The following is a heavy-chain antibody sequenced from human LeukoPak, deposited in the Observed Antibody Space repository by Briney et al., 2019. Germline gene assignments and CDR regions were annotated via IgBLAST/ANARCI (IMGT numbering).Heavy chain of an antibody. J-gene: IGHJ5*02. CDR3: ARASVVATTQSIPYWFDP. V-gene: IGHV3-48*01. D-gene: IGHD5-12*01. CDR2: ISSSSSTI. Sequence: SGGSLRLSCAASGFTFSSYSMNWVRQAPGKGLEWVSYISSSSSTIYYADSVKGRFTISRDNAKNSLYLQMNSLRAEDTAVYYCARASVVATTQSIPYWFDPWGQGTLVTVSS. CDR1: GFTFSSYS.